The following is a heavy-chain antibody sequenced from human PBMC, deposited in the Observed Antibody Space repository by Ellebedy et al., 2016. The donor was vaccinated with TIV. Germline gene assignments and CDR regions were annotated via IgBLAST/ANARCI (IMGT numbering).Heavy chain of an antibody. Sequence: PGGSLRPSCAASGFTVSSNYMNWVRHAPGKGLEWVSVIYSGADGGDTYYADSVKGRFTISRDNSTNTLYLQMNSLRAEDTAVYYCARDAADSGGKFDYWGQGALVTVSS. CDR1: GFTVSSNY. V-gene: IGHV3-53*01. J-gene: IGHJ4*02. CDR3: ARDAADSGGKFDY. D-gene: IGHD4-23*01. CDR2: IYSGADGGDT.